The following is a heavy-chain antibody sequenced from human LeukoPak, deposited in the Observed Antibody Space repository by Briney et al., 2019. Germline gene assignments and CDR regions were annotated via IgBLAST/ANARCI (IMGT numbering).Heavy chain of an antibody. V-gene: IGHV3-23*01. CDR1: GFTFSSYA. CDR2: TSGSDGTT. D-gene: IGHD3-10*01. CDR3: AKNTMVRGVFDY. J-gene: IGHJ4*02. Sequence: PGGSLRLPCAASGFTFSSYAMSWVRQAPGKGLEWVSSTSGSDGTTYYADSVKGRFTISRDNSKNTLYLQMNSLRAEDTAVYYCAKNTMVRGVFDYWGQGTLVTVSS.